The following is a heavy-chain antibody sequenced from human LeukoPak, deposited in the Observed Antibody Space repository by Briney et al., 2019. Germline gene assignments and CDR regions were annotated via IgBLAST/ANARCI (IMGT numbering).Heavy chain of an antibody. CDR2: TYDSGSS. J-gene: IGHJ4*02. CDR1: GDSMRNYY. D-gene: IGHD2-2*01. Sequence: PSETLSLTRTVSGDSMRNYYWSWNQQPPGKVLERTEYTYDSGSSSYNPSLRSRVSISIDTSKTQFSLTLSSVTAADTAVYYCTRGWASSWYYFDFWGQGTLVTVSS. V-gene: IGHV4-59*01. CDR3: TRGWASSWYYFDF.